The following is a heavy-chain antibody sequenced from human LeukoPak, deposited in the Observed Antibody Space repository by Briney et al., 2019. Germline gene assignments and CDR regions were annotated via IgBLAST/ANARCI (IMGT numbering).Heavy chain of an antibody. CDR2: IYSGGST. CDR3: ARAALEFDNSGRGC. CDR1: GFTVSSNY. V-gene: IGHV3-53*01. J-gene: IGHJ4*02. Sequence: PGGSLRLSCAASGFTVSSNYMSWVRQAPGKGLEWVSIIYSGGSTYYADSVKGRFTISRDNSKNTLYLQMNSLRAEDTAVYHCARAALEFDNSGRGCWGRGTLVTVSS. D-gene: IGHD3-22*01.